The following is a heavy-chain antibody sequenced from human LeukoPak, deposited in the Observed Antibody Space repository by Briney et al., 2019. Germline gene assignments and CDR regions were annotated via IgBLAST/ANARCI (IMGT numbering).Heavy chain of an antibody. CDR1: GFTFSSYA. V-gene: IGHV3-23*01. CDR3: ATPTVTTPSAEYFQH. Sequence: GGSLRLSCAASGFTFSSYAMSWVRQAPGKGLEWVSAISGSGGSTYYADSVKGRFTISRDDSKNTLYLQMNSLRAEDTAVYYCATPTVTTPSAEYFQHWGQGTLVTVSS. CDR2: ISGSGGST. D-gene: IGHD4-17*01. J-gene: IGHJ1*01.